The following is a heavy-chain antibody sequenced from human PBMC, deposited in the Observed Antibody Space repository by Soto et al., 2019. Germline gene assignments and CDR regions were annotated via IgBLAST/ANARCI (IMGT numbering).Heavy chain of an antibody. CDR3: ARDRYGSGSYYYYYGMDV. CDR2: IYYSGST. J-gene: IGHJ6*02. Sequence: SETLSLTCTVSGGSISSGDYYWSWIRQPPGKGLEWIGYIYYSGSTYYNPSLKSRVTISVDTSKNQFSLKLSSVTAADTAVYYCARDRYGSGSYYYYYGMDVWGQGTTVTVSS. D-gene: IGHD3-10*01. CDR1: GGSISSGDYY. V-gene: IGHV4-30-4*01.